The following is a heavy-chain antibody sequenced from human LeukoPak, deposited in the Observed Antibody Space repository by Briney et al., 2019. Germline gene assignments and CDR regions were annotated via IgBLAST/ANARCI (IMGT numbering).Heavy chain of an antibody. CDR1: GGTFSSYA. V-gene: IGHV1-69*13. J-gene: IGHJ4*02. CDR2: IIPIFGTA. D-gene: IGHD2-2*01. CDR3: ARAAEDCSSTNCRPRPSFFDY. Sequence: ASVKVSCTASGGTFSSYAISWVRLAPGQGLEWMGGIIPIFGTANYAQKFQGRVTITADESTSRAYMELSSLRSEDTAVYYCARAAEDCSSTNCRPRPSFFDYWGQGTLVTVSS.